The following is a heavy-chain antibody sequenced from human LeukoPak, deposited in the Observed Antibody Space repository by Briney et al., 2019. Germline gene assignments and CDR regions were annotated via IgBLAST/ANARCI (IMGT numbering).Heavy chain of an antibody. CDR2: ISASGGNT. D-gene: IGHD4-17*01. CDR1: EFTFSIYA. CDR3: ARGLDYGDYFDY. J-gene: IGHJ4*02. V-gene: IGHV3-23*01. Sequence: GGSLRLSCAASEFTFSIYAMIWVRQAPGKGLEWVSSISASGGNTYYADSVKGRFTISRDNSKNTLYLQMNSLRAEDTAVYYCARGLDYGDYFDYWGQGTLVTVSS.